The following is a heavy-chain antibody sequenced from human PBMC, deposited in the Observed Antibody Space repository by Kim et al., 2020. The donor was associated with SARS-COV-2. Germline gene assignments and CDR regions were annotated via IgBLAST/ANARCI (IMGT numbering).Heavy chain of an antibody. CDR1: GFIFSSHD. CDR2: IDSAGET. J-gene: IGHJ6*02. V-gene: IGHV3-13*04. D-gene: IGHD3-10*01. CDR3: ARTGGSGRYPVYGMDV. Sequence: GGSLRLSCAASGFIFSSHDMHWVRQVSGKGLEWVATIDSAGETYYPDSVNGRFTISREDAKNSLYLQMNSLRAGDMAVYYCARTGGSGRYPVYGMDVWGQGTTVTVSS.